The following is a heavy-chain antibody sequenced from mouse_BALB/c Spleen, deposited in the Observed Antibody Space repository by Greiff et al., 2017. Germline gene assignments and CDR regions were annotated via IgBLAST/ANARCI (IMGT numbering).Heavy chain of an antibody. V-gene: IGHV2-9-2*01. Sequence: VKLMESGPGLVAPSQSLSITCTVSGFSLTSYDISWIRQPPGKGLEWLGVIWTGGGTNYNSAFMSRLSISKDNSKSQVFLKMNSLQTDDTAIYYCVRDGYYDYWGQGTTLTVSS. D-gene: IGHD2-3*01. CDR1: GFSLTSYD. CDR2: IWTGGGT. CDR3: VRDGYYDY. J-gene: IGHJ2*01.